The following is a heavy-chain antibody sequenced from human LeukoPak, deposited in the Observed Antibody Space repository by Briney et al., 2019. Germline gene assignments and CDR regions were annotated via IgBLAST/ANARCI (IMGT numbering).Heavy chain of an antibody. V-gene: IGHV3-21*01. D-gene: IGHD4-17*01. Sequence: GGSLRLSCAASGFAFSRYSMNWVRQAPEKGLEWVSSISYSGPHMFYADSVRGRFTISRDNAENSLFLQMNSLRAEDTAVYFCASNDYRDEGIDSWGQGTLVTVSS. CDR3: ASNDYRDEGIDS. CDR1: GFAFSRYS. CDR2: ISYSGPHM. J-gene: IGHJ4*02.